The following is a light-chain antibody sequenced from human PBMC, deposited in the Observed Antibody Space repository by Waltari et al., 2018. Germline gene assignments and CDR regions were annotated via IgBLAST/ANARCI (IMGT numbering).Light chain of an antibody. J-gene: IGKJ4*01. CDR3: QQATSLPLT. Sequence: DIQMTQSPSSVSASEGDRVTITCRASQAISGWLAWYQQKPGRAPKLLIYGASSLHSGVSSRFSGSGSGTDFTLTISSLQPEDFAIYYCQQATSLPLTCGGGTRVEIK. V-gene: IGKV1-12*01. CDR1: QAISGW. CDR2: GAS.